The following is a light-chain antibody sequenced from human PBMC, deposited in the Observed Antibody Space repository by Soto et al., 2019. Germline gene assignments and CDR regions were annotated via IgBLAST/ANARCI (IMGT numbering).Light chain of an antibody. V-gene: IGKV3-15*01. CDR3: HQYNNWPPIT. CDR2: GAS. CDR1: QTISSN. Sequence: DIVMTQSPATLSVSPGERATLSCRASQTISSNLAWYQQKPGQTPRLLIYGASTRASGIPARFSGSGSGTDFTLTISSLQSEDFAVHYCHQYNNWPPITFGPGTKVDIK. J-gene: IGKJ3*01.